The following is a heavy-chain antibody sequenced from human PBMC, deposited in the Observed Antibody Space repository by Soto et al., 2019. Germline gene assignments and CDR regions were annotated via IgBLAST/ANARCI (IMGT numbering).Heavy chain of an antibody. CDR2: IYSGGST. CDR3: AREYYYDSSGYSNPAAAFDI. J-gene: IGHJ3*02. Sequence: GSLRLSCAASGFTVSSNYMSWVRQAPGKGLEWVSVIYSGGSTYYADSVKGRFTISRHNSKNTLYLQMNSLRAEDTAVYYCAREYYYDSSGYSNPAAAFDIWGQGTMVTVSS. D-gene: IGHD3-22*01. V-gene: IGHV3-53*04. CDR1: GFTVSSNY.